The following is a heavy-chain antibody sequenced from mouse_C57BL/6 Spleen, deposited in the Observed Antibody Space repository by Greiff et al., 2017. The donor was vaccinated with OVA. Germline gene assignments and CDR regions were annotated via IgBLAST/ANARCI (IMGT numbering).Heavy chain of an antibody. CDR1: GYTFTSYW. CDR2: INPSNGGT. CDR3: ARYDYDGGYFDY. Sequence: QVQLQQPGTELVKPGASVKLSCKASGYTFTSYWMHWVKQRPGQGLEWIGNINPSNGGTNYNEKFKSKATLTVDKSSSTAYMQLRSLTSEDAAVYYCARYDYDGGYFDYWGQGTTLTVSS. J-gene: IGHJ2*01. D-gene: IGHD2-4*01. V-gene: IGHV1-53*01.